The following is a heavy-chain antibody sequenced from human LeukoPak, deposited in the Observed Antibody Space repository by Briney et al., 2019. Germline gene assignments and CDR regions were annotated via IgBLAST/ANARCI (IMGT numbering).Heavy chain of an antibody. CDR2: IYYSGST. CDR3: ARSITIFGVATLGY. D-gene: IGHD3-3*01. Sequence: SETLSLTCTVSGGSISSSSYYWGWIRQPPGKGLEWIGYIYYSGSTNYNPSLKSRVAISVDTSKNQFSLKLDSVTAADTAVYYCARSITIFGVATLGYWGQGTLVTVSS. CDR1: GGSISSSSYY. J-gene: IGHJ4*02. V-gene: IGHV4-61*05.